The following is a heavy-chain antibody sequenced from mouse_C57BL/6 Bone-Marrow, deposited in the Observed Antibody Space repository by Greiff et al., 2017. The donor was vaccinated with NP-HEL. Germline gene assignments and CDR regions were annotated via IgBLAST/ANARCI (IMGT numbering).Heavy chain of an antibody. D-gene: IGHD2-4*01. V-gene: IGHV1-53*01. J-gene: IGHJ2*01. Sequence: QVQLKQPGTELVKPGASVKLSCKASGYTFTSYWMHWVKQRPGQGLEWIGNINPSNGVTNYNEKFKSKATLTVDKSSSTAYMQLSSLTSEDSAVYYCARSRYDYAFDYWGQGTTLTVSS. CDR3: ARSRYDYAFDY. CDR2: INPSNGVT. CDR1: GYTFTSYW.